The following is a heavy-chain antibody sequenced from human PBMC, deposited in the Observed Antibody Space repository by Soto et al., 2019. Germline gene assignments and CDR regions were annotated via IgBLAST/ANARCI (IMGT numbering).Heavy chain of an antibody. CDR3: AHRPYNGGSRPFDF. J-gene: IGHJ4*02. CDR1: VFSLTTTGVG. D-gene: IGHD2-8*01. CDR2: IYWDDGK. V-gene: IGHV2-5*02. Sequence: SCATVVNPTQTLTLACTFSVFSLTTTGVGVAWIRQPPGKALEWLALIYWDDGKRYSPSPSLKNRLTITKDTSKNQVVLTMANMDPMDTATYYCAHRPYNGGSRPFDFWGQGTLVTVSS.